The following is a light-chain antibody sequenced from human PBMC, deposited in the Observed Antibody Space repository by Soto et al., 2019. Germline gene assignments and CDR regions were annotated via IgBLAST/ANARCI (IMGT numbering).Light chain of an antibody. V-gene: IGKV1-39*01. CDR2: SAS. Sequence: IQMTQSPSSLSASTGDRVTITCRASQTIGDYLNWYQQKPGRAPTLLIYSASSLQSGVPSRFSGSGSRTDFTLTISSLQPEDFATYYCQQSYSFPDTFGQGTKVDIK. CDR1: QTIGDY. CDR3: QQSYSFPDT. J-gene: IGKJ2*01.